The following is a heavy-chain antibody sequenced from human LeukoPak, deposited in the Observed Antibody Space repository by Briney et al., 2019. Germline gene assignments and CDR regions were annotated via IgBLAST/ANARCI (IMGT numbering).Heavy chain of an antibody. D-gene: IGHD4-17*01. CDR3: ARDLDYGDYVNAFDI. J-gene: IGHJ3*02. Sequence: PSETLSLTCTVSGGSISSYYWSWIRPPPGKGLEWIGYIYYSGSTNYIPSLKSRVSISLDTSKKQFSLRLTSVTAADTAVYYCARDLDYGDYVNAFDIWGQGTMVTVSS. CDR2: IYYSGST. V-gene: IGHV4-59*01. CDR1: GGSISSYY.